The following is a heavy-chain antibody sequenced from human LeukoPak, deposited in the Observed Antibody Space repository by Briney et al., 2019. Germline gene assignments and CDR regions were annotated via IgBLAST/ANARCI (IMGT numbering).Heavy chain of an antibody. D-gene: IGHD4-17*01. J-gene: IGHJ4*02. CDR1: GFTFSIYV. V-gene: IGHV3-30*14. CDR3: ARESFGDYYFDY. Sequence: GGSLRLSCASSGFTFSIYVLYWVRQAPGKGREWVAGMSHDGSNIYYADPVKGRFTVSRDNSKNTLYLQMNSLRVEDTAVYSCARESFGDYYFDYWGQGTLVTVSS. CDR2: MSHDGSNI.